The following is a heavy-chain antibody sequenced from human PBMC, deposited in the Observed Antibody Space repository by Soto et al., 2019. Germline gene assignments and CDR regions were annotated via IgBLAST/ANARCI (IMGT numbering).Heavy chain of an antibody. Sequence: EVQLLESGGGLVQPGGSLRLSCAASGFTFSSYAMIWIRQVPGKGLEWVSGLYGSGRGIHYADSVKGRFTISRDNSAYAVYLQMNNMRVEVTAVYHCAKDAVAGDGVWLAHAWGRVTAVTVSS. CDR3: AKDAVAGDGVWLAHA. J-gene: IGHJ5*02. V-gene: IGHV3-23*01. CDR2: LYGSGRGI. CDR1: GFTFSSYA. D-gene: IGHD4-17*01.